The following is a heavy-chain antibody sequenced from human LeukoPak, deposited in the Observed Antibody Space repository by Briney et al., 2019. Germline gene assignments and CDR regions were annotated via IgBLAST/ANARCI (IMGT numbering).Heavy chain of an antibody. CDR3: ARDPGRRGSGLD. D-gene: IGHD6-25*01. V-gene: IGHV4-59*01. CDR1: GGSISSYY. CDR2: IYYSGSA. Sequence: SETLSLTCTVSGGSISSYYLNRIRQPPGKGLEWVGHIYYSGSASYNPSLKSRVTISVDTSKNQFSLRLTSVTAADTAVYYCARDPGRRGSGLDWGQGTLVTVSS. J-gene: IGHJ4*02.